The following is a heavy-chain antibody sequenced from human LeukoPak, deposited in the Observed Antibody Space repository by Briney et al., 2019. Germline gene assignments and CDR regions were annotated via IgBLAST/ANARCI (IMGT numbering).Heavy chain of an antibody. D-gene: IGHD3-16*01. CDR3: VKEGDYGYYFDY. V-gene: IGHV3-64D*06. J-gene: IGHJ4*02. Sequence: GRSPRLSCSASAFTFSSYAMDWVRQAPGKGLEYVSTISSNGGSTYYADSVKGRFTISRDDSKNTLYLRMSSLRAEDTAVYYCVKEGDYGYYFDYWGQGTLVTVSS. CDR2: ISSNGGST. CDR1: AFTFSSYA.